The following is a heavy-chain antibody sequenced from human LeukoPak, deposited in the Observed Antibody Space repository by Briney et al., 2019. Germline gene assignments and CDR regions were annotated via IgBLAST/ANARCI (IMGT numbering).Heavy chain of an antibody. CDR3: ARDHYDSSGYYLDY. Sequence: SSETLSLTCTVPGGSISSYYWSWIRQPPGKGLEWIGYIYYTGSTNYNPSLKSRVTISVDTSKNQFSLKLSSVTAADTAVYYCARDHYDSSGYYLDYWGQGTLVTVSS. CDR2: IYYTGST. J-gene: IGHJ4*02. V-gene: IGHV4-59*01. CDR1: GGSISSYY. D-gene: IGHD3-22*01.